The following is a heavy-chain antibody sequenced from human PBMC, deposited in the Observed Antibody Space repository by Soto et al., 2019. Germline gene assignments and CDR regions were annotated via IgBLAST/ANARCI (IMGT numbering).Heavy chain of an antibody. J-gene: IGHJ4*02. Sequence: PGGSLRLSCAASGFTFSSYSMNWVRQAPGKGLEWVSSISSSSSYIYYADSVKGRFTISRDNAKNSLYLQMNSLRAEDTAVYYCARDIYCSSTSCYGPFDYWGQGTLVTVSS. CDR2: ISSSSSYI. D-gene: IGHD2-2*01. CDR1: GFTFSSYS. CDR3: ARDIYCSSTSCYGPFDY. V-gene: IGHV3-21*01.